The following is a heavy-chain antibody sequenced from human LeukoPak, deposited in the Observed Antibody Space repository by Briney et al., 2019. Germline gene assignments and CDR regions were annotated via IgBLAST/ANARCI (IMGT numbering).Heavy chain of an antibody. CDR2: IFYRGST. D-gene: IGHD6-6*01. J-gene: IGHJ3*02. V-gene: IGHV4-59*08. Sequence: NSSETLSLTCNVSGGSINSDFWSWLRQPPGKGLEWIGYIFYRGSTSYTPSLRSRVSISLDTSKTHFSLRLSSVTAADTAVYYCARHQSPARFDIWGHGTLVTVSS. CDR3: ARHQSPARFDI. CDR1: GGSINSDF.